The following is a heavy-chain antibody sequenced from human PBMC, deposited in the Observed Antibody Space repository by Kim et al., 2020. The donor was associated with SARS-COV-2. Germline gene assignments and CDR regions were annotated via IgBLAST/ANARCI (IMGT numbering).Heavy chain of an antibody. CDR3: AKVTGGEEYNWFDP. J-gene: IGHJ5*02. CDR2: ISYDGSNK. Sequence: GGSLRLSCAASGFTFSSYGMHWVRQAPGKGLEWVAVISYDGSNKYYADSVKGRFTISRDNSKNTLYLQMNSLRAEDTAVYYCAKVTGGEEYNWFDPWGQG. D-gene: IGHD3-10*01. V-gene: IGHV3-30*18. CDR1: GFTFSSYG.